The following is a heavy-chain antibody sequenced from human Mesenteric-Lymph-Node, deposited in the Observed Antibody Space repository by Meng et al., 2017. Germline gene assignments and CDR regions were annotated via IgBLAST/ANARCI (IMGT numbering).Heavy chain of an antibody. CDR3: ARGELLWDY. Sequence: QFQLQGAAPGLVMPQHTLSLTCTVSGDSISIGEYFWSWIRQPPGKGLEWIGYMDYRGSTFYNPSLKSRVTISVDTSKNQFSLKLSSVTAADTAVYFCARGELLWDYWGQGTLVTVSS. CDR2: MDYRGST. V-gene: IGHV4-30-4*01. CDR1: GDSISIGEYF. D-gene: IGHD2-2*01. J-gene: IGHJ4*02.